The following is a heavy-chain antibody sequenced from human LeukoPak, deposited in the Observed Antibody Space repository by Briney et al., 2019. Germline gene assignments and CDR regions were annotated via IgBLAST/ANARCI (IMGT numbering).Heavy chain of an antibody. CDR2: INHSGST. D-gene: IGHD2-15*01. V-gene: IGHV4-34*01. J-gene: IGHJ4*02. Sequence: SETLSLTCAVYGGSFSGYYWSWIRQPPGKGLEWIGEINHSGSTNYNPSLKSRVTISVDTSKNQFSLKLSSVTAADTAVYYCARDHCSGGSCYPIFDYWGQGTLVTVSS. CDR3: ARDHCSGGSCYPIFDY. CDR1: GGSFSGYY.